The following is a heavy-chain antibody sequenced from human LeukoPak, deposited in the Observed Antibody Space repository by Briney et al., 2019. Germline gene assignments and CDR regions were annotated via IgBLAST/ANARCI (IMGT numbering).Heavy chain of an antibody. Sequence: GGSLRLSCAASGFTFSSYAMNWVRQAPGKGPEWVSAISGSGGSTYYADSVKGRFTISRDNSKNTLYLQMNSLRAEDTAVYYCAKHGGAYSSSWYVVYWGQGTLVTVSS. CDR3: AKHGGAYSSSWYVVY. V-gene: IGHV3-23*01. CDR1: GFTFSSYA. J-gene: IGHJ4*02. D-gene: IGHD6-13*01. CDR2: ISGSGGST.